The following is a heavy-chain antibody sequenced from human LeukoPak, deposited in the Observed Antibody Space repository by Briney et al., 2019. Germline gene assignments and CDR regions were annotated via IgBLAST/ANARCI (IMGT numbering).Heavy chain of an antibody. CDR2: IYYSGST. CDR1: GGSISSYY. CDR3: ARDKKVATPYYWYSMDV. V-gene: IGHV4-59*01. J-gene: IGHJ6*03. D-gene: IGHD5-12*01. Sequence: SETLSLTCTVSGGSISSYYWSWIQQPSGKGLEWIGYIYYSGSTNYNPSLKSRVTISVDTSKNQFSLKLSSVTAADTAVYYCARDKKVATPYYWYSMDVWGKGTTVTVSS.